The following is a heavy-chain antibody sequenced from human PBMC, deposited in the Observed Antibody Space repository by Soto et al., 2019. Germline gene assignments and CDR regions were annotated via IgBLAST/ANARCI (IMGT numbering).Heavy chain of an antibody. J-gene: IGHJ4*02. Sequence: GWSLRLCCAASAFTFSDYWVNWFRLAPRKGLEWGANIKEDGSEKYYVDSVKGRFTLARDNAKKSLYLHMNSLRVEDTAVYYCARGGYCSGATCWNHFDCWGQGTLVTVS. D-gene: IGHD2-15*01. V-gene: IGHV3-7*03. CDR3: ARGGYCSGATCWNHFDC. CDR1: AFTFSDYW. CDR2: IKEDGSEK.